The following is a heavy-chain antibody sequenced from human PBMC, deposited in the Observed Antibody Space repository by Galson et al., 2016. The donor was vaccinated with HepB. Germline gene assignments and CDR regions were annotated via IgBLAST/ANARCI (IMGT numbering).Heavy chain of an antibody. CDR3: ARRAVAGTENWFDP. CDR1: GYTFASYG. D-gene: IGHD6-19*01. V-gene: IGHV1-18*04. J-gene: IGHJ5*02. Sequence: SGYTFASYGISWVRQVPGQGLEWMGWINAYNVNTNYAQKLQGRVTMTTDTSTSTAYMELRSLTSDDTAVYYCARRAVAGTENWFDPWGQGTLVTVSS. CDR2: INAYNVNT.